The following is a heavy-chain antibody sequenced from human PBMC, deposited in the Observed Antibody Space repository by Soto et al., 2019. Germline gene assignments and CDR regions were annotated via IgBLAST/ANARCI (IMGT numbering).Heavy chain of an antibody. CDR2: ISWNSGRT. V-gene: IGHV3-9*01. D-gene: IGHD1-26*01. CDR1: GFTYDDYD. J-gene: IGHJ4*02. CDR3: AKGRGGSYRGDSFDY. Sequence: DVQLVESGGGLVQPGRSLRLSCAASGFTYDDYDMHWVRQAPGKGLEWVSDISWNSGRTAYADSVKGRFTISRDNAKNSLYLQMNSLRAEDTALYHCAKGRGGSYRGDSFDYWGQGTLVTVSS.